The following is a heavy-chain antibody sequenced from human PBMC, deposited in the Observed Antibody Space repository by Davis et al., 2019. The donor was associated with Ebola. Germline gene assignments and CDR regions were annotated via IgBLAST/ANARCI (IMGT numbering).Heavy chain of an antibody. J-gene: IGHJ6*02. V-gene: IGHV3-30*03. Sequence: GESLKISCAASEFIFSHYGMHWVRQAPGKGLEWVAVISYDGSNKYYADSVKGRFTISRDNSKNTLYLQMNSLRAEDTAVYYCAPSGRGDSAYYYYGMDVWGQGTTVTVSS. D-gene: IGHD4-17*01. CDR2: ISYDGSNK. CDR3: APSGRGDSAYYYYGMDV. CDR1: EFIFSHYG.